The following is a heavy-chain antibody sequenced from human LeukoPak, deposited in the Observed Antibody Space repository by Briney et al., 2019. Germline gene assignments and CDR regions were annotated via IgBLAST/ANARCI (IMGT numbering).Heavy chain of an antibody. D-gene: IGHD6-19*01. J-gene: IGHJ4*02. CDR3: ASHPHSSGWYPYYFDY. CDR2: INHSGST. CDR1: GGSFSGYY. Sequence: PSETLSLTCAVYGGSFSGYYWSWIRQPPGKGLEWIGEINHSGSTNYNPSLKSRVTISVDTSKNQFSLKLSSVTAADTAVYYCASHPHSSGWYPYYFDYWGQGTLVTVSS. V-gene: IGHV4-34*01.